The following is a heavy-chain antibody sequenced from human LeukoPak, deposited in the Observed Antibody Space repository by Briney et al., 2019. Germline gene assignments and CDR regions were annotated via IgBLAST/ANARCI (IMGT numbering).Heavy chain of an antibody. Sequence: PGGSLRLSCAASGFTFSGSTMHWVRQASGKGLEWVGRIRSKANSYATAYAASVKGRFTISRDDSKNTAYLQMNSLKTEDTAVYYCARDSDYYAFTYWGQGTLVTVSS. J-gene: IGHJ4*02. CDR2: IRSKANSYAT. D-gene: IGHD1-26*01. CDR1: GFTFSGST. V-gene: IGHV3-73*01. CDR3: ARDSDYYAFTY.